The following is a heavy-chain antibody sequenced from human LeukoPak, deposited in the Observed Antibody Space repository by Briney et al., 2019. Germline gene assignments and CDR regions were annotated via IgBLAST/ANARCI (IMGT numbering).Heavy chain of an antibody. CDR1: GYTFTSYD. CDR2: MNPNSGNT. D-gene: IGHD3-22*01. V-gene: IGHV1-8*01. Sequence: ASVKVSCKASGYTFTSYDINWVRQATGQGLEWMGWMNPNSGNTGYAQKFQGRVTITRNTSISTAYMELSSLRSEDTAVYYCARTRKDYDSSGYYFHYYYYMDVWGKGTTVTVSS. CDR3: ARTRKDYDSSGYYFHYYYYMDV. J-gene: IGHJ6*03.